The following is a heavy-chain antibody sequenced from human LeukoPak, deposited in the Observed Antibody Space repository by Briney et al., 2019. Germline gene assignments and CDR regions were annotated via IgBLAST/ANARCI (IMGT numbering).Heavy chain of an antibody. CDR2: IKQDGSEK. CDR1: GFTFSSYW. Sequence: PGGSLRLSCAASGFTFSSYWMSWVRQAPGKGLEWVANIKQDGSEKYYVDSVKGRFTISRDNAKNSLYLQMNSLGAEDTAVYYCASSIVVVPAAIGPSDAFDIWGQGTMVTVS. J-gene: IGHJ3*02. CDR3: ASSIVVVPAAIGPSDAFDI. D-gene: IGHD2-2*02. V-gene: IGHV3-7*01.